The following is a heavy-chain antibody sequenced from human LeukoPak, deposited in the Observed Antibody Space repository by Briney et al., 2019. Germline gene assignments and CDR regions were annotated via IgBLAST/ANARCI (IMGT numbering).Heavy chain of an antibody. CDR1: GFTFTRYD. D-gene: IGHD4-23*01. Sequence: AGSLRLSCAASGFTFTRYDMHWVRQAPGKGLEWVAVISNDENNKDYGNSVKGRFTIARDNSKNTLFLQMNSLRVEDTAVYYCVLGHYGGLFDNWGQGALVIVSS. CDR2: ISNDENNK. CDR3: VLGHYGGLFDN. J-gene: IGHJ4*02. V-gene: IGHV3-30-3*01.